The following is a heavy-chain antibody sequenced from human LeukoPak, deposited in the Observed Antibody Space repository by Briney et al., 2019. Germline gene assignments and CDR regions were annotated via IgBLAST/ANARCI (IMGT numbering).Heavy chain of an antibody. Sequence: GASVTVSCKASGYTFTSYGISWVRQAPGQGLEWMAIINPSAGRTDYARKFQGRVTVTRDTSTSTVYMELSSLTSEDTAVYYCARVPNWRYYLDYWGQGTLVTVSS. D-gene: IGHD2-8*01. CDR3: ARVPNWRYYLDY. CDR1: GYTFTSYG. CDR2: INPSAGRT. J-gene: IGHJ4*02. V-gene: IGHV1-46*01.